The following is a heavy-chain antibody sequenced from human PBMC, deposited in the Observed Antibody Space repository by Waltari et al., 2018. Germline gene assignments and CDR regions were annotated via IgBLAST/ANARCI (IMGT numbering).Heavy chain of an antibody. J-gene: IGHJ4*02. Sequence: QVQLVQSGAEVKKPGASVKVSCKASGYTFTGYYMHWVRPAPGQGLEWMGRINPNSGGTNYAQKFQGRVTMTRDTSISTAYLQWSSLKASDTAMYYCARRGSYGYFLDYWGQGTLVTVSS. CDR2: INPNSGGT. V-gene: IGHV1-2*06. D-gene: IGHD5-18*01. CDR3: ARRGSYGYFLDY. CDR1: GYTFTGYY.